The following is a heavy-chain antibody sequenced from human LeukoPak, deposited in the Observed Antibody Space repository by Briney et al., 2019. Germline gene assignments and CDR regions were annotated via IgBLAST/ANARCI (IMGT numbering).Heavy chain of an antibody. CDR1: GGSIDSNS. V-gene: IGHV4-59*01. J-gene: IGHJ5*02. CDR3: ARRSSSWKTWFDR. D-gene: IGHD6-13*01. Sequence: SETLSLTCTVSGGSIDSNSWTWVRQPPGKGLEWLGYIYNSGTTNYNPSLKSRGTMSVDMSKNQFSLKLSSVTAADTAVYYCARRSSSWKTWFDRWGQGTLVTVSS. CDR2: IYNSGTT.